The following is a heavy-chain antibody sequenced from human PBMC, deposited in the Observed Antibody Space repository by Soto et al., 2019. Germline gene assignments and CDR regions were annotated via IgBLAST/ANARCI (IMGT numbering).Heavy chain of an antibody. CDR3: AREGISGYSYCYGSTANWFDP. Sequence: QVQLVQSGAEVKKPGASVKVSCKASGYTFTGYYMHWVRQAPGQGLEWMGWINPNSGGTNYAQKFQGWVTMTRDTSISTAYMELSRLRSDDTAVYYCAREGISGYSYCYGSTANWFDPWGQGTLVTVSS. J-gene: IGHJ5*02. V-gene: IGHV1-2*04. CDR2: INPNSGGT. CDR1: GYTFTGYY. D-gene: IGHD5-18*01.